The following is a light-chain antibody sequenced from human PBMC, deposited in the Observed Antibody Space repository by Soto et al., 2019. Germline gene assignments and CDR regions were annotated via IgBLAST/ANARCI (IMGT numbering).Light chain of an antibody. V-gene: IGLV2-8*01. CDR1: SSDVGGYNY. CDR2: DVT. CDR3: SSVGGSNNVVV. Sequence: QSVLTQPPSASGSPGQSVTISCTGTSSDVGGYNYVSWYQQHPGKAPKLMIYDVTKRPSGVPDRFSGSKSGNTASLTVSGLQAEDEADYYCSSVGGSNNVVVFGGGTKVTVL. J-gene: IGLJ2*01.